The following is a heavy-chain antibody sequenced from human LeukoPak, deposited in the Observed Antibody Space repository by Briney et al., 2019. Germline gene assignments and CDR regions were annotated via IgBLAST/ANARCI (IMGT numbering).Heavy chain of an antibody. Sequence: PGGSLRLSCAASAFTFGNYAMNWVRQAPGKGLEWVSGLSGSGASTYYADSVKGRFTISRDNSKNTLYLQMNRLRAGDTAVYYCAKGSDRSWSYYLDYWGQGTLVTVSS. D-gene: IGHD3-10*01. CDR3: AKGSDRSWSYYLDY. V-gene: IGHV3-23*01. J-gene: IGHJ4*02. CDR1: AFTFGNYA. CDR2: LSGSGAST.